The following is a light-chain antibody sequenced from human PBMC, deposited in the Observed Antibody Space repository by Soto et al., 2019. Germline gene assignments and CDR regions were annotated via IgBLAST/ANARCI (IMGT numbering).Light chain of an antibody. CDR1: SSDVGSYNL. CDR3: CSYAGSSRV. Sequence: QSALTQPASVSGSPGQSITISCTGTSSDVGSYNLVSWYQQHPGKAPKLMIYEGSKRPSGVSNRFSGSKSGNTAYLTISGLQAEDEADYYCCSYAGSSRVFGGGPKLTVL. CDR2: EGS. V-gene: IGLV2-23*01. J-gene: IGLJ3*02.